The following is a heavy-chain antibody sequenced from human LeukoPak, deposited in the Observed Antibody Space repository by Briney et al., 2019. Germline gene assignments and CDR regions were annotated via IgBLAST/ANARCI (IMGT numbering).Heavy chain of an antibody. CDR3: ARDVGGYDFWSGYYTA. CDR1: GGSISSGSYY. D-gene: IGHD3-3*01. Sequence: SETLSLTCTVSGGSISSGSYYWSWIRQPAGKGLEWIGRIYTSGSTNYNPSLKSRVTISVDTSKNQFSLKLSSVTAADTAVYYCARDVGGYDFWSGYYTAWGQGTLVTVSS. V-gene: IGHV4-61*02. CDR2: IYTSGST. J-gene: IGHJ5*02.